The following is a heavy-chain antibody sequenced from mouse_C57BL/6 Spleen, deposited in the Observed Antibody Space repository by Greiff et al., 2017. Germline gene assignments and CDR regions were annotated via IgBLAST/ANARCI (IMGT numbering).Heavy chain of an antibody. D-gene: IGHD1-1*01. CDR1: GYTFTSYW. Sequence: QVQLQQSGAELVMPGASVKLSCKASGYTFTSYWMHWVKQRPGQGLEWIGEIDPSDSYTNYNQKFKGKSTLTVDKSSSTAYMQLSSLTSEDSAVYYCARFGSPYARDYWGQGTSVTVSS. J-gene: IGHJ4*01. CDR3: ARFGSPYARDY. CDR2: IDPSDSYT. V-gene: IGHV1-69*01.